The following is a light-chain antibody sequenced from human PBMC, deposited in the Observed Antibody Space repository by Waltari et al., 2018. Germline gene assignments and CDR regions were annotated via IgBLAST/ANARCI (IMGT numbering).Light chain of an antibody. V-gene: IGKV3-20*01. CDR2: GVS. CDR3: QQYGGSPKYT. CDR1: QSVSNNY. J-gene: IGKJ2*01. Sequence: ENVLTQSPGTLSLSPGERATLSCRAGQSVSNNYLAWYQAKPGQPPRLLIYGVSLRATGIPDRFSGGGSGTDFTLTISRLEPEDSAVYYCQQYGGSPKYTFGQGTKLEIK.